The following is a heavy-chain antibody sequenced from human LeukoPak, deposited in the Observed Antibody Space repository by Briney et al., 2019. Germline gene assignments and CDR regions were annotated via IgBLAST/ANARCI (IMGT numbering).Heavy chain of an antibody. D-gene: IGHD1-14*01. CDR1: GGSISSGGYY. V-gene: IGHV4-31*03. Sequence: PSETLSLTCSVAGGSISSGGYYWSWIRQHPGKGLEWIGYIYYSGTTYYNPSLKSRVTISLDTSKNQFSLKLGSVTAADTAVYYCASGRMDWFDPWGQGTLVTVSS. CDR2: IYYSGTT. J-gene: IGHJ5*02. CDR3: ASGRMDWFDP.